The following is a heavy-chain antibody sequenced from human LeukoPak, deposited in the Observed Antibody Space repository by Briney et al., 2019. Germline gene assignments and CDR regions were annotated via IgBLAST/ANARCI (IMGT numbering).Heavy chain of an antibody. CDR1: GFIFSSHW. V-gene: IGHV3-74*01. D-gene: IGHD2-21*01. CDR2: ISSDGSST. CDR3: ARVSRFPGTASDY. J-gene: IGHJ4*02. Sequence: GGSLRLSCAASGFIFSSHWMHWVRQAPGKALVWVSRISSDGSSTSYADSVKGRFTMSRDNAKNTLYLQMNSLRAEDTAVYYCARVSRFPGTASDYWGQGTLVTVSP.